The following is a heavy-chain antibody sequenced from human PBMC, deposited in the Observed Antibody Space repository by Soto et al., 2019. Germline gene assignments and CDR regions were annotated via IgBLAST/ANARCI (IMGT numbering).Heavy chain of an antibody. CDR3: ARGGGRTTVTIDY. Sequence: SETLSLTCAVYGGPFSGYYWSWIRQPPGKGLEWIGEINHSGSTNYNPSLKSRVTISVDTSKNQFSLKLSSVTAADTAVYYCARGGGRTTVTIDYWGQGTLVTVSS. J-gene: IGHJ4*02. V-gene: IGHV4-34*01. D-gene: IGHD4-17*01. CDR2: INHSGST. CDR1: GGPFSGYY.